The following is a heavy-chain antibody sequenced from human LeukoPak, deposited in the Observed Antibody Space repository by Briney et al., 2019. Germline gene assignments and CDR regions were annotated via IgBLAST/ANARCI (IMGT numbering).Heavy chain of an antibody. CDR1: AFRFSNSW. CDR2: IDQDGREK. J-gene: IGHJ4*02. CDR3: ARERQGSSDYDGKESFDY. Sequence: GESLKISCVGSAFRFSNSWMSWVRHVPGKGLERVANIDQDGREKNYVDSVKGRFTISRDNGQSSLYLEMHSLRAEDTAVYYCARERQGSSDYDGKESFDYWGQGTLVTISS. D-gene: IGHD6-25*01. V-gene: IGHV3-7*01.